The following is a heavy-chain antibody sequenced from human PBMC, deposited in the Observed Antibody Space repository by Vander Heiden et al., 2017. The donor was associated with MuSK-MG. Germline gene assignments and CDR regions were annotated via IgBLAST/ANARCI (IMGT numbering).Heavy chain of an antibody. V-gene: IGHV3-66*01. CDR3: ARDRVAGYYYFDY. D-gene: IGHD6-19*01. CDR2: IYSGGST. CDR1: VFTVSSNY. J-gene: IGHJ4*02. Sequence: EVQLVESGGGLVQPGGSLRLSCAASVFTVSSNYMSWVRQAPGKGLEWVSVIYSGGSTYYADSVKGRFTISRDNSKNTLYLQMNSLRAEDTAVYYCARDRVAGYYYFDYWGQGTLVTVSS.